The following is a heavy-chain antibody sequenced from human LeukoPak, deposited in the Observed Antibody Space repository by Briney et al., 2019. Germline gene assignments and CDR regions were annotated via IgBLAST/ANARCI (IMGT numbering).Heavy chain of an antibody. D-gene: IGHD4-17*01. J-gene: IGHJ4*02. V-gene: IGHV3-74*01. CDR1: GFTFSRYW. CDR3: ARDLREKDC. Sequence: GGSLRLSCAASGFTFSRYWMHWVRQAPGKGLVWVSRISPDGKTINYADSVKGGFTVSRDNAKNTLYLQMNSLRAEDTAVYYCARDLREKDCWGQGTLVTVSS. CDR2: ISPDGKTI.